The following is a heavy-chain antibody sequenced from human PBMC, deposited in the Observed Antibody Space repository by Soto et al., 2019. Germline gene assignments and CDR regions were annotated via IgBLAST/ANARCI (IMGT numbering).Heavy chain of an antibody. CDR3: TTISEPHYYYYGMDV. CDR2: ITGDGGDT. J-gene: IGHJ6*02. Sequence: GGSLRLSCVASGFTFSSYAMSWVRQAPGKGLEWVSAITGDGGDTFHADSVRGRFTISRDDSKNTLYLQMNSLKTEDTAVYYCTTISEPHYYYYGMDVWGQGTTVTVSS. CDR1: GFTFSSYA. V-gene: IGHV3-23*01.